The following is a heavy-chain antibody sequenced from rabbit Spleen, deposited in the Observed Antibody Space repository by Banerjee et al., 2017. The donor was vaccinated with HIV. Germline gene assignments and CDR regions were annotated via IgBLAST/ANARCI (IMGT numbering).Heavy chain of an antibody. Sequence: QEQLVESGGDLVQPEGSLTLTCTASGFSFSSSYYMCWVRQAPGKGLEWIACIYGGDGSSTAYANWAKGRFTISKTSSTTVPLQMTSLTAADTATYFCARGSAAMTMVITGFYFNLWGPGTLVTVS. D-gene: IGHD2-1*01. J-gene: IGHJ4*01. CDR3: ARGSAAMTMVITGFYFNL. CDR1: GFSFSSSYY. V-gene: IGHV1S45*01. CDR2: IYGGDGSST.